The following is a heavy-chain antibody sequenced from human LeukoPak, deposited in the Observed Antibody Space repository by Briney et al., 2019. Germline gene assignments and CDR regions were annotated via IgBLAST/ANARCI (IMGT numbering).Heavy chain of an antibody. CDR1: GYTFTSYD. V-gene: IGHV1-8*01. D-gene: IGHD3-22*01. Sequence: ASVKVSCKASGYTFTSYDINWVRQATGQGLEWMGWMNPNSGNTGYAQKFQGRVTMTRNTSISTAYMGLSSLRSEDTAVYYCARGTHFDTSVSKHFDYWGQGTLVTVSS. CDR3: ARGTHFDTSVSKHFDY. J-gene: IGHJ4*02. CDR2: MNPNSGNT.